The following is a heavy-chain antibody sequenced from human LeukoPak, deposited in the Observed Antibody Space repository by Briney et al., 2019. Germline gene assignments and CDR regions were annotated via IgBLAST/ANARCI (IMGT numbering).Heavy chain of an antibody. V-gene: IGHV1-69*04. Sequence: ASVKVSCKASGGTFSSYAISWVRQAPGQGLEWMGRIIPIFGIANYAQKFQGRVTITADKSTSTAYMELSSLRSEDTAVYYCASWGTTDDAFDIWGQGTIVTVSS. D-gene: IGHD3-16*01. CDR1: GGTFSSYA. CDR3: ASWGTTDDAFDI. J-gene: IGHJ3*02. CDR2: IIPIFGIA.